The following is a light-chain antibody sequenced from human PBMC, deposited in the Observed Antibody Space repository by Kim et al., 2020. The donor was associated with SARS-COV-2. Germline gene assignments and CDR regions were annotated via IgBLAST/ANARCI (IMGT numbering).Light chain of an antibody. J-gene: IGLJ1*01. V-gene: IGLV2-8*01. CDR3: SSYTGSNNYV. Sequence: QSALTQPPSASGSPGQSVTISCTGTSSDVGGYNYVSWYQQHPGKAPKLMIYEVSKRPSGVPDCFSGSKSGNTASLTVSGLQAEDEADYYCSSYTGSNNYVFETGTKVTVL. CDR1: SSDVGGYNY. CDR2: EVS.